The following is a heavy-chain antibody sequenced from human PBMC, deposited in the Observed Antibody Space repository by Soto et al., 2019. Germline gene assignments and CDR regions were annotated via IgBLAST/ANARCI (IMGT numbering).Heavy chain of an antibody. J-gene: IGHJ4*02. CDR1: GFSLSTLGVG. Sequence: QITLKESGPTLVTPTQTLTLPCTFSGFSLSTLGVGVGWIRQPPGKALEWLALIAWDDEKRYIPSLKSRLTITKDTSKKQVVLTVTNVDPEDTATYYCALQGYGEFDYWGPGTLVTVSS. CDR3: ALQGYGEFDY. CDR2: IAWDDEK. D-gene: IGHD5-18*01. V-gene: IGHV2-5*02.